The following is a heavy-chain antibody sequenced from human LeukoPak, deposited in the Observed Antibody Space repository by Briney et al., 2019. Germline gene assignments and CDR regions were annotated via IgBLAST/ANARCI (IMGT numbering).Heavy chain of an antibody. J-gene: IGHJ5*02. V-gene: IGHV5-51*01. CDR1: GYIFTNYW. CDR2: VFPGDSDT. D-gene: IGHD3-10*01. CDR3: ARLYGSGSYYNMQGNRFDP. Sequence: GESLKISCEASGYIFTNYWIGWVRQVPGKGLEWMGIVFPGDSDTTYSPSFQGQVTISADKSISTAYLQWSSLKASDTAMYYCARLYGSGSYYNMQGNRFDPWGQGTLVTVSS.